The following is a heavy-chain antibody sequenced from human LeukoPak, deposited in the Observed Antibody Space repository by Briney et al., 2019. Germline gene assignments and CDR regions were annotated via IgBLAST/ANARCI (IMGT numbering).Heavy chain of an antibody. CDR2: INHSGST. J-gene: IGHJ5*02. CDR1: GESFSGYY. CDR3: ARGFEGSGSLKYSHLGFDP. D-gene: IGHD3-10*01. V-gene: IGHV4-34*01. Sequence: SETLSLACAVYGESFSGYYWSWIRQPPGMGLEWIGAINHSGSTNYNPSLKSRVTISVDTSKNQFSLKLSSVTAADTAVYYCARGFEGSGSLKYSHLGFDPWGQGTLVTVSS.